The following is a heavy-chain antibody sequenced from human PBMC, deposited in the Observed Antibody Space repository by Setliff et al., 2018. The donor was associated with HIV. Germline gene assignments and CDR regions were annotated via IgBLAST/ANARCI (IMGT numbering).Heavy chain of an antibody. D-gene: IGHD1-7*01. J-gene: IGHJ6*02. CDR2: LYPGDSDT. CDR3: ARLNSPTPYYYYGMDV. Sequence: PGASLTLSCKGSGYSFTSYWIGWVRQMPGKGLEWMGILYPGDSDTRYSPSFQGQVTISAVKSISTAYLQWSSLKASDTAMYYCARLNSPTPYYYYGMDVWGQGTTVTVSS. CDR1: GYSFTSYW. V-gene: IGHV5-51*01.